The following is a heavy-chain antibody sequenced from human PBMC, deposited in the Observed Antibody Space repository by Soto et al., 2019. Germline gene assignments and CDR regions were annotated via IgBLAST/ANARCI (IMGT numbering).Heavy chain of an antibody. D-gene: IGHD1-26*01. CDR2: IWYDASNE. V-gene: IGHV3-33*01. CDR3: SRLNLVGPTIDAFVL. Sequence: QVQLVESGGGVVQPGTSLRLSCAASGFTFSSNGMHWVRQAPGKGLEWLAIIWYDASNENYADSVKGRFTTSRDNSRNMLDLLMDSLRAEDTAVYYCSRLNLVGPTIDAFVLWGQGTMVTVSS. J-gene: IGHJ3*01. CDR1: GFTFSSNG.